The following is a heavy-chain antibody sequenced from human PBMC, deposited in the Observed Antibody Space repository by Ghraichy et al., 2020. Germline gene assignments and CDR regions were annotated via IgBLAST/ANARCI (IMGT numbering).Heavy chain of an antibody. D-gene: IGHD3-3*01. Sequence: SQTLSLTCTVSSDSISSYYWSWIRQPPGKGLEWIGYIYYSRSTNYNPSLKSRVTISIDTSKNQFSLKLGSVTAADTAVYYCARENDFWSGHGFWDHWGQGTLVTVSS. CDR1: SDSISSYY. CDR3: ARENDFWSGHGFWDH. CDR2: IYYSRST. V-gene: IGHV4-59*01. J-gene: IGHJ4*02.